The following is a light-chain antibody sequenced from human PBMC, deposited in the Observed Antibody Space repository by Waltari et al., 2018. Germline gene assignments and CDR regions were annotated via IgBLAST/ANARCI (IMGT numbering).Light chain of an antibody. CDR2: KAS. CDR1: QSVDTW. CDR3: QHYVSYSVA. J-gene: IGKJ4*01. V-gene: IGKV1-5*03. Sequence: DIQMTQSPSTLSAFVGDRVTITCRASQSVDTWLAWYQRKPGKAPKLLISKASNLRSGVPSRFSGSGFGTEFTLTISSLQPDDVATYYCQHYVSYSVAFGGGTKVELK.